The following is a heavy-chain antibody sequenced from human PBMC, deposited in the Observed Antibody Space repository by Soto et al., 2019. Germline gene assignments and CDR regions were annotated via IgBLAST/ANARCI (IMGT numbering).Heavy chain of an antibody. CDR1: GYTFTSYG. J-gene: IGHJ5*02. V-gene: IGHV1-18*01. D-gene: IGHD3-10*01. CDR3: ARLRGDYGSGSYSWFDP. Sequence: QVQLVQSGAEVKKPGASVKVSCKASGYTFTSYGISWVRQAPGQGLEWMGWISAYNGNTNYAQKLQGRVTMTTDTSTSTAYTELRSLRSDDTAVYYCARLRGDYGSGSYSWFDPWGQGTLVTVSS. CDR2: ISAYNGNT.